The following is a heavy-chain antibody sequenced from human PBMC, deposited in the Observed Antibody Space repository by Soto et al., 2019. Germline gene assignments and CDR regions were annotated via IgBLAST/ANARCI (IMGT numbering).Heavy chain of an antibody. V-gene: IGHV1-18*01. Sequence: QVQLVQSGSEVKKPGASVRVTCKASGYTFRNYGISWVREAPGQGLEWMGWVSAYNRNSNYAQKFEDRVIMTADXATSXAXXXXXXXXXXXXXXXXXXXXXXXXXXXXWGQGTLVT. J-gene: IGHJ4*02. CDR3: XXXXXXXXXXX. CDR2: VSAYNRNS. CDR1: GYTFRNYG.